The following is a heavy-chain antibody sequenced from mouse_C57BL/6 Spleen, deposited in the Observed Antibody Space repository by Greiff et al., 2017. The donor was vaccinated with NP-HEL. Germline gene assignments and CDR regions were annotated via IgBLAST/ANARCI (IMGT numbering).Heavy chain of an antibody. CDR2: SRNKANDYTT. J-gene: IGHJ3*01. D-gene: IGHD3-1*01. CDR1: GFTFSDFY. CDR3: ARDSFGGFAY. V-gene: IGHV7-1*01. Sequence: EVQRVESGGGLVQSGRSLRLSCATSGFTFSDFYMEWVRQAPGKGLEWIAASRNKANDYTTEYSASVKGRFIVSRDTSQSILYLQMNALRAEDTAIYYCARDSFGGFAYWGQGTLVTVSA.